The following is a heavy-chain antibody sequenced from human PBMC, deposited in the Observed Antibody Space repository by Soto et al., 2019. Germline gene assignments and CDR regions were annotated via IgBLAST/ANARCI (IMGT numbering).Heavy chain of an antibody. V-gene: IGHV1-2*04. CDR3: ARDLGYCSGGSCYSSAHYYYGMDV. J-gene: IGHJ6*02. CDR1: GYTFTGYY. D-gene: IGHD2-15*01. Sequence: GASVKVSCKASGYTFTGYYMHWVRQAPGQGLEWMGWINPNSGGTNYAQKFQGWVTMTRDTSISTAYMELSRLRSDDTAVYYCARDLGYCSGGSCYSSAHYYYGMDVWGQGTTVTVSS. CDR2: INPNSGGT.